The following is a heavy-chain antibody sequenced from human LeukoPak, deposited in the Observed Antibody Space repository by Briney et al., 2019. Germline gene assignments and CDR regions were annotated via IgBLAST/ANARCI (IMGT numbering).Heavy chain of an antibody. J-gene: IGHJ4*02. V-gene: IGHV3-66*04. CDR1: GFTVSSNY. CDR3: ARHDRGAGGGSYPTNFDY. CDR2: IYSGGST. D-gene: IGHD1-26*01. Sequence: RGSLRLSCAASGFTVSSNYMSWVRQAPGKGLEWVSVIYSGGSTYYADSVKGRFTISRDNSKNTLYLQMNSLRAEDTAVYYCARHDRGAGGGSYPTNFDYWGQGTLVTVSS.